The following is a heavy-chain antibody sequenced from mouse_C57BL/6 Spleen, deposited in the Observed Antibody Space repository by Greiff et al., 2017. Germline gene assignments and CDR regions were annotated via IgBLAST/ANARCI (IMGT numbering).Heavy chain of an antibody. CDR3: SNDGYYYGRRKDWYFDV. CDR1: GYTFTSYW. Sequence: QVQLQQPGAELVKPGASVKLSCKASGYTFTSYWMHWVKQRPGQGLEWIGMIHPNSGSTNYNEKFKSKATLTVDKTSSTAYMQLSRLRSEDSAVYYCSNDGYYYGRRKDWYFDVWGTGTTVTVSS. J-gene: IGHJ1*03. D-gene: IGHD1-1*01. CDR2: IHPNSGST. V-gene: IGHV1-64*01.